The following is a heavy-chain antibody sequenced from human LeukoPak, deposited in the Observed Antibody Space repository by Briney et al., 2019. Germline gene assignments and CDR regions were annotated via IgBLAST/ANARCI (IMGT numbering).Heavy chain of an antibody. Sequence: ASVKVSCKASGYTFTGYYIHWVRQAPGQGLEWMGRINPNSGGTNYAQKFQGRVSMTRDTSISTAYMELTRLRSDDTAVYYCGGSGVDNWFDPWGQGTLVTVSS. CDR3: GGSGVDNWFDP. J-gene: IGHJ5*02. CDR2: INPNSGGT. D-gene: IGHD3-10*01. V-gene: IGHV1-2*06. CDR1: GYTFTGYY.